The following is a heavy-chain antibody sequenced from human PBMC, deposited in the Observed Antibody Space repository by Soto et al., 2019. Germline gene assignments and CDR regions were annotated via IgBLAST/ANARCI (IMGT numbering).Heavy chain of an antibody. CDR2: ISYEERIK. CDR1: GLTFRSYE. V-gene: IGHV3-30*18. CDR3: AKDLGAIFPRCLDY. D-gene: IGHD1-26*01. Sequence: GGSLKLSCAADGLTFRSYEMHWVRQAPGKGLECVAVISYEERIKYNADSVKGRFTISRDNSKNTLYLQMNSLRAEDTAVYYCAKDLGAIFPRCLDYWGQGTLVTVSS. J-gene: IGHJ4*02.